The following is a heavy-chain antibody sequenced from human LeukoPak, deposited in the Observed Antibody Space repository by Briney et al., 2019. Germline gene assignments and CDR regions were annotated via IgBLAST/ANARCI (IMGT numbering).Heavy chain of an antibody. V-gene: IGHV1-69*13. Sequence: SVKVSCKASGGTFSSYAISWVRQAPGQGLEWMGGIIPIFGTANYAQKFQGRVTITADESTSTAYMELSSLRSEDTAVYYCARVDGYNWNDGEFDYWGQGTLVTVSS. D-gene: IGHD1-1*01. CDR1: GGTFSSYA. CDR2: IIPIFGTA. J-gene: IGHJ4*02. CDR3: ARVDGYNWNDGEFDY.